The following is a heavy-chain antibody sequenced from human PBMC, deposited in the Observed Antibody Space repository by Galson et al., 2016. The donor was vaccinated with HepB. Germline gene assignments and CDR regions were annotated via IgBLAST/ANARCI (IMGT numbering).Heavy chain of an antibody. CDR1: GGSIGSHY. D-gene: IGHD1-7*01. Sequence: ETLSLTCSVSGGSIGSHYWSWIRQPPGKGLEWIGFVYDSGSPKYNPSLKSRVTISVDTSKNQFSLRLTSVPAADTAVYYCARQNLNYVGWFDPWGQGNLVTVSS. CDR3: ARQNLNYVGWFDP. CDR2: VYDSGSP. V-gene: IGHV4-59*11. J-gene: IGHJ5*02.